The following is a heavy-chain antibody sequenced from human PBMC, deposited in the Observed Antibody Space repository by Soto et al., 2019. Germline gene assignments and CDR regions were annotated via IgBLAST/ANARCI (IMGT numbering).Heavy chain of an antibody. D-gene: IGHD3-22*01. CDR3: AKPHLEGGYSTFDY. CDR2: ISGSGGST. CDR1: GFTFSSYA. Sequence: PGGSLRLSCAASGFTFSSYAMILVRQAPGKGLEWVSAISGSGGSTYYADSVKGRFTISRDNSKNTLYLQMNSLRAEDTAVYYCAKPHLEGGYSTFDYWGQGTLVTVSS. J-gene: IGHJ4*02. V-gene: IGHV3-23*01.